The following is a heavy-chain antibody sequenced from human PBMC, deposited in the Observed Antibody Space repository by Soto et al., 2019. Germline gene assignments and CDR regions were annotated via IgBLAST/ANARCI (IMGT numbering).Heavy chain of an antibody. CDR2: IYYSGST. CDR3: ARQGYDFWSGYHRVYYYYYMDV. V-gene: IGHV4-59*08. Sequence: PSEALCLTCTVSGGSISSYYWSWIRQPPGKGLEWIGYIYYSGSTNYNPSLKSRVTISVDTSKNQFSLRLSSVTAADTAVYYCARQGYDFWSGYHRVYYYYYMDVWGKGTTVTVSS. D-gene: IGHD3-3*01. CDR1: GGSISSYY. J-gene: IGHJ6*03.